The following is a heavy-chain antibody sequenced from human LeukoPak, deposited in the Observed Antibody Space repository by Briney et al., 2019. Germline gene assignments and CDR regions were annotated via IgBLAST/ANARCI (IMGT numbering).Heavy chain of an antibody. CDR2: IYYSGST. CDR1: GGSISSYY. D-gene: IGHD3-10*01. Sequence: SETLSLTCTVSGGSISSYYWSWIRQPPGKGLEWIGYIYYSGSTNYNPSLKSRVTISVDTSKNQFSLKLSSVTAADTAVYYCARQGGYYGSGTPGGMDVWGQGTTVTVSS. CDR3: ARQGGYYGSGTPGGMDV. V-gene: IGHV4-59*08. J-gene: IGHJ6*02.